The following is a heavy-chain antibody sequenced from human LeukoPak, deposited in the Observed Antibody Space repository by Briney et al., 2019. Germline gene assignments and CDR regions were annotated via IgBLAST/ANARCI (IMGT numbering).Heavy chain of an antibody. V-gene: IGHV3-21*01. CDR1: GFTFSRSS. D-gene: IGHD3-22*01. CDR3: AREYYYDNIAGKY. J-gene: IGHJ4*02. CDR2: ITGSSSYI. Sequence: GGSLSLSCAASGFTFSRSSMSWVRQAPGKGLEWVSSITGSSSYIYYADSVKGRFTISRDNAEKSVYLQMNSLRAEDTAVYYCAREYYYDNIAGKYWRQGTLVTVSS.